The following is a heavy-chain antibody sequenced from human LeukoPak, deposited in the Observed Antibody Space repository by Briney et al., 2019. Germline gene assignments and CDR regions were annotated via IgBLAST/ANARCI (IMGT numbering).Heavy chain of an antibody. V-gene: IGHV3-23*01. J-gene: IGHJ4*02. D-gene: IGHD2-15*01. CDR1: GFTFSSYA. Sequence: PGGSLRLSCAASGFTFSSYAMSWVRQAPGKGLEWVSGISGSGGSTYYADSVKGRFTISRDNSKKTLYPQTNSLTAEDTAVYYCAKDSCSGGSCYEDYWGQGTLVTVSP. CDR3: AKDSCSGGSCYEDY. CDR2: ISGSGGST.